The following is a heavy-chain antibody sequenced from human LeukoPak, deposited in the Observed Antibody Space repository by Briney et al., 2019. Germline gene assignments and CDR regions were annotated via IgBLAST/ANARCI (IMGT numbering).Heavy chain of an antibody. CDR2: IDISGDRT. D-gene: IGHD2-8*01. Sequence: GGSLRLSCAASGFAFSSDAMTWVRQTPGKGLEGVSTIDISGDRTNYADSVKGRFTISRDNSRNTLYLQVHSLRVEDTAIYYCAKDVSNFIGASDAWGQGTMVTVSS. CDR1: GFAFSSDA. CDR3: AKDVSNFIGASDA. V-gene: IGHV3-23*01. J-gene: IGHJ3*01.